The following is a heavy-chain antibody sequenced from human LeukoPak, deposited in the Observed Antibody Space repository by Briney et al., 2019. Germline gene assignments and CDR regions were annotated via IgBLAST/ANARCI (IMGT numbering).Heavy chain of an antibody. Sequence: GGSLRLSCAASGFTFSSYSMNWVRQAPGKGLEWVSSISSSSSYIYYADSVKGRFTISRDNAKNSLYLQMNSLRAEDTAVYYYARAGAVAGKPMDYWGQGTLVTVSS. V-gene: IGHV3-21*01. CDR3: ARAGAVAGKPMDY. CDR2: ISSSSSYI. D-gene: IGHD6-19*01. J-gene: IGHJ4*02. CDR1: GFTFSSYS.